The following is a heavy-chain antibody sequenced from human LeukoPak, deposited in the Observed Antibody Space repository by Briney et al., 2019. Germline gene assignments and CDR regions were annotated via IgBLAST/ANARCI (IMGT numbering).Heavy chain of an antibody. CDR1: GFTFSAYA. V-gene: IGHV3-64D*09. D-gene: IGHD1-1*01. Sequence: GGSLRLSCSASGFTFSAYAMYWVRQAPGKGLEYVSGISSNGGSSFYADSVKGRFTISRDNSKNTLYLQMSSLRTEDTAVYYCVKITSVTGGDCWGQGTRLTVSS. CDR3: VKITSVTGGDC. CDR2: ISSNGGSS. J-gene: IGHJ4*02.